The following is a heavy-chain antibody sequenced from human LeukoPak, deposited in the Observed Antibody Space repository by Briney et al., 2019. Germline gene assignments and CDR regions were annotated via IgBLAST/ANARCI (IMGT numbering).Heavy chain of an antibody. J-gene: IGHJ4*02. CDR3: ARDLGGSSGWYVY. CDR2: INPSGGST. CDR1: GYTFTSYY. V-gene: IGHV1-46*01. D-gene: IGHD6-19*01. Sequence: VASVKVSCKASGYTFTSYYMHWVRQAPGQGLEWMGIINPSGGSTSYAQKLQGRVTMTTDTSTSTAYMELRSLRSDDTAVYYCARDLGGSSGWYVYWGQGTLVTVSS.